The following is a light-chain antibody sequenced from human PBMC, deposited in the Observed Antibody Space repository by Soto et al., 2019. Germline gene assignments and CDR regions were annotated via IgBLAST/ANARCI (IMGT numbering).Light chain of an antibody. J-gene: IGKJ5*01. V-gene: IGKV3-11*01. CDR3: QQRSNWRIT. Sequence: EIVLTQSPATLSLSPGERATLSCRASQSVSSYLAWYQQKPGQAPRLLIYDASNRATGIPARFSGSGSRTDFTLTISSLEPEDFAVDYCQQRSNWRITFGQGTRLEIK. CDR2: DAS. CDR1: QSVSSY.